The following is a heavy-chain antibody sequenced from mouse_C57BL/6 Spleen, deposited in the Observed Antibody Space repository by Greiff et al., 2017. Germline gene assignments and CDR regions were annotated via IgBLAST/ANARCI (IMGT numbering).Heavy chain of an antibody. D-gene: IGHD2-2*01. J-gene: IGHJ1*03. CDR1: GYTFTSYW. CDR2: IHPNSGST. Sequence: VQLQQPGAELVKPGASVKLSCKASGYTFTSYWMHWVKQRPGQGLEWIGMIHPNSGSTNYNEKFKSKATLTVDKSSSTAYMQLSSLTSDDSAVYYCARSPDGYDGYFDVWGTGTTVTVSS. CDR3: ARSPDGYDGYFDV. V-gene: IGHV1-64*01.